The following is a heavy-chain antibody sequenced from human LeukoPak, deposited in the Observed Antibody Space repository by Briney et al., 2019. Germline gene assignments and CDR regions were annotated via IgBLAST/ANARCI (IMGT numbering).Heavy chain of an antibody. CDR3: AKCKGSSSWLSLDY. J-gene: IGHJ4*02. D-gene: IGHD6-13*01. V-gene: IGHV3-30*02. Sequence: GGSLRLSCAASGFTFNIYGMHWVRQAPGKGLEWVAFIRYDGSNKYYADSVKGRFTISRDNSKNTLYLQMNSLRAEDTAVYYCAKCKGSSSWLSLDYWGQGTLVTVSS. CDR1: GFTFNIYG. CDR2: IRYDGSNK.